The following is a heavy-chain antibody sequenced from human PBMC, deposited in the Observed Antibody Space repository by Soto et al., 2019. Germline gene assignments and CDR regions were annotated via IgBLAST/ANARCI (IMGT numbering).Heavy chain of an antibody. CDR3: ARILLYDSSGYGKLFDY. CDR2: IDWDDDK. J-gene: IGHJ4*02. CDR1: GFSLSTSGMC. D-gene: IGHD3-22*01. V-gene: IGHV2-70*11. Sequence: SGPTLVNPTQTLTLTCTFSGFSLSTSGMCVSWIRQPPGKALEWLARIDWDDDKYYSTSLKTRLTISKDTSKNQVVLTMTNMDPVDTATYYCARILLYDSSGYGKLFDYWGQGTLVTVSS.